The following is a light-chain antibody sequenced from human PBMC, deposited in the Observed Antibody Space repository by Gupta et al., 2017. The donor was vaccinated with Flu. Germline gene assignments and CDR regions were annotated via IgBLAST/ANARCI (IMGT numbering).Light chain of an antibody. Sequence: SVGDRVTITCRASQSISSWLAWYQQKPGKAPKLLIYKASSLESGVPSRFSGSGSGTEFTLTISSLQPDDFATYYCQQYNSYLYSFGQGTKLEIK. CDR3: QQYNSYLYS. V-gene: IGKV1-5*03. CDR2: KAS. CDR1: QSISSW. J-gene: IGKJ2*03.